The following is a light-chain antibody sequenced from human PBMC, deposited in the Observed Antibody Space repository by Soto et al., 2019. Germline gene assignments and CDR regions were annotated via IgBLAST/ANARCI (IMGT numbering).Light chain of an antibody. Sequence: QSALTQPASVSGSPGQSITISCTGTSSDVGDHNYVSWYQQQPGKAPKLMIYAVSNRPSGVSNRFSGSKSGNTASLTISGLQADDEADYYCSSYTTSSTVIFGGGTKLTVL. CDR3: SSYTTSSTVI. V-gene: IGLV2-14*03. CDR2: AVS. CDR1: SSDVGDHNY. J-gene: IGLJ2*01.